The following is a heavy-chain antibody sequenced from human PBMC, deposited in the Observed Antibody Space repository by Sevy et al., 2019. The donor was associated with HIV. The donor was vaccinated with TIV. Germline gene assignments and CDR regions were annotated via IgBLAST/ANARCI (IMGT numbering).Heavy chain of an antibody. D-gene: IGHD2-2*01. V-gene: IGHV4-34*01. J-gene: IGHJ5*02. CDR1: DGSFSGYY. CDR3: ARSPPVVVFSDAPSWFDP. CDR2: INESGIT. Sequence: SETLSLTCAVHDGSFSGYYWNWIRQLPGKGLEWIGEINESGITYYNPSLKSRVTISVDTSKKQFSLKLNSVTAVDSAVYFCARSPPVVVFSDAPSWFDPWGQGTLVTISS.